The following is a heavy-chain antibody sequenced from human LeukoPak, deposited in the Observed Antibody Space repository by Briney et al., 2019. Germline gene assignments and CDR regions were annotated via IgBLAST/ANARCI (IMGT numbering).Heavy chain of an antibody. D-gene: IGHD3-16*01. Sequence: GGSLRLSCAASGFTFSTNYMSWVRQAPGKGLEWVSVIYSSGSTYYAASVRGRFTISRDSSNNTLYLQLNSLRADDTAVYYCARPYDYVWGPFVYWGQGTLVTVSS. CDR3: ARPYDYVWGPFVY. V-gene: IGHV3-53*01. CDR2: IYSSGST. J-gene: IGHJ4*02. CDR1: GFTFSTNY.